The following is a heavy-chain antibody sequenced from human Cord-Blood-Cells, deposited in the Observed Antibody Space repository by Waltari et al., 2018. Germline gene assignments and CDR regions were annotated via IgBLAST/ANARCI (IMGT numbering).Heavy chain of an antibody. J-gene: IGHJ4*02. CDR3: AKDGGSGSYFDY. V-gene: IGHV3-30*18. Sequence: QVQLVESGGGVVQPGRSLRLSCAASGFTFSSYGMPWVRQAPGKGLEWVAVISYDGSNKYYADSVKGRFTISRDNSKNTLYLQMNSLRAEDTAVYYCAKDGGSGSYFDYWGQGTLVTVSS. CDR1: GFTFSSYG. D-gene: IGHD1-26*01. CDR2: ISYDGSNK.